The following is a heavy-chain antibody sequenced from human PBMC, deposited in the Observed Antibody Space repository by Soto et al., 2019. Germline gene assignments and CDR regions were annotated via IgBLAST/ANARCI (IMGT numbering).Heavy chain of an antibody. J-gene: IGHJ6*02. V-gene: IGHV4-4*07. D-gene: IGHD3-10*01. Sequence: SETLSLTCTVSGGSISSYYWSWIRQPAGKGLEWIGRIYTSGSTNYNPSLKSRVTMSVDTSKNQFSLKLSSVTAADTAVYYCASKSYGTDNYYGMDVWGQGTTVTVSS. CDR3: ASKSYGTDNYYGMDV. CDR2: IYTSGST. CDR1: GGSISSYY.